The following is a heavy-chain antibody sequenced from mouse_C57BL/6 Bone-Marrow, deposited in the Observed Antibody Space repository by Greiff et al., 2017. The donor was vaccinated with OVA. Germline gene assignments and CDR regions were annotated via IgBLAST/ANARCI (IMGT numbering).Heavy chain of an antibody. CDR1: GYTFTSYW. D-gene: IGHD1-1*01. J-gene: IGHJ3*01. CDR3: ASHCYGSSYAAY. CDR2: INPSSGYT. V-gene: IGHV1-7*01. Sequence: VQLQQSGAELAKPGASVTLSCKASGYTFTSYWMHWVKQRPGQGLEWIGYINPSSGYTKYNQKFKDKATLTADQSSSTAYMQLSSLTYEDSAVYYCASHCYGSSYAAYWGQGTLVTVSA.